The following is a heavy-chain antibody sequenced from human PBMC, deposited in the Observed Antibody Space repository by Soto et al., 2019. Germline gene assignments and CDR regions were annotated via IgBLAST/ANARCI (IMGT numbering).Heavy chain of an antibody. Sequence: QVQLVESGGGVVQPGRSLRLSCAASGFTFSSYGMHWVRQAPGKGLEWVAVISYDGSNKYYADSVKGRFTISRDNSKNTLYLQMNSLRAEDTAVYYCAKARDIVVVVAPLASWGQGTLVTVSS. CDR3: AKARDIVVVVAPLAS. J-gene: IGHJ4*02. CDR2: ISYDGSNK. V-gene: IGHV3-30*18. D-gene: IGHD2-15*01. CDR1: GFTFSSYG.